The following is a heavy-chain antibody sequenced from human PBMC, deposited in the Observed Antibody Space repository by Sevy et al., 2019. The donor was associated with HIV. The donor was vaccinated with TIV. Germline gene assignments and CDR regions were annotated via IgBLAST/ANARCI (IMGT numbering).Heavy chain of an antibody. Sequence: SETLSLTCTVSGGSISSYYWSWIRQPPGKGLEWIGYIYYSGSTNYNPSLKSRVTISVDTSKNQFSLKLSSVTAADTAVYYCARDIMVRDVTRYYYYGMDVWGQGTTLTVS. V-gene: IGHV4-59*01. CDR1: GGSISSYY. CDR2: IYYSGST. J-gene: IGHJ6*02. D-gene: IGHD3-10*01. CDR3: ARDIMVRDVTRYYYYGMDV.